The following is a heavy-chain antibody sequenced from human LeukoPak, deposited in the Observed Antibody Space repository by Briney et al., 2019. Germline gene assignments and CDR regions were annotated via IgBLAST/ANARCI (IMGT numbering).Heavy chain of an antibody. CDR3: ARARYTSSWYGDY. D-gene: IGHD6-13*01. CDR1: GFTFSNYG. J-gene: IGHJ4*02. CDR2: IRYDGSNK. V-gene: IGHV3-30*02. Sequence: GGSLRLSCAASGFTFSNYGMHWVRQAPGKGLEWVAFIRYDGSNKYYADSVKGRFIISRDNSKNMLYLQMNSLRAEGTAVYYCARARYTSSWYGDYWGQGTLVTVSS.